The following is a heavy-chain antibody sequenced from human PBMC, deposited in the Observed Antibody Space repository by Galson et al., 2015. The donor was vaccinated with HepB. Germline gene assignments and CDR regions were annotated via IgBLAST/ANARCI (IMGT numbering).Heavy chain of an antibody. V-gene: IGHV1-69*13. J-gene: IGHJ4*02. CDR3: ARVTRSVAGTGYFDY. D-gene: IGHD6-19*01. CDR2: IIPIFGTA. Sequence: SVKVSCKASGGTFSSYAISWVRQAPGQGLEWMGGIIPIFGTANYAQKFQGRVTITADESTSTAYVELSSLRSEDTAVYYCARVTRSVAGTGYFDYWGQRTLVTVSS. CDR1: GGTFSSYA.